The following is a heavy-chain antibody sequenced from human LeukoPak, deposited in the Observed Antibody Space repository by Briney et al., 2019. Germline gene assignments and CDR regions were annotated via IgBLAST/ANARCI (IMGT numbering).Heavy chain of an antibody. J-gene: IGHJ4*02. D-gene: IGHD2-2*01. CDR1: GFTFSNYA. CDR2: LTGTGDIT. Sequence: GGSLRLSCVASGFTFSNYAMSWVRQAPGKGLEWVSALTGTGDITYYADSVKGRFTISRDNSKNTVYLQMNSLRVEDTAVYYCAKRRCTSSSCHLDYWGQGTLVTVSS. CDR3: AKRRCTSSSCHLDY. V-gene: IGHV3-23*01.